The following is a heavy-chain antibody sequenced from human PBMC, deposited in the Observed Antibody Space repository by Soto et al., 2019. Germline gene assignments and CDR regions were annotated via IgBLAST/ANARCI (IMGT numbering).Heavy chain of an antibody. CDR3: ARQVTTAWFDP. Sequence: GESLKISCKGSGYSFTTYWIGWVRQMPGRGLEWMGMFYPGDSDTRYSPSFQGQVTTSADKSISTVYLQWSSLKASDTAMYYCARQVTTAWFDPWGQGTLVTVSS. J-gene: IGHJ5*02. CDR1: GYSFTTYW. CDR2: FYPGDSDT. D-gene: IGHD4-17*01. V-gene: IGHV5-51*01.